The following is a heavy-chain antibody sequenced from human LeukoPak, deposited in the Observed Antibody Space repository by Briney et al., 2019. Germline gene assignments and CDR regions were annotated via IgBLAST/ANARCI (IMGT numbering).Heavy chain of an antibody. CDR1: GGSFSGYY. J-gene: IGHJ4*02. V-gene: IGHV4-34*01. CDR2: INHSGST. Sequence: KPSETLSLTCAVSGGSFSGYYWSWIRQPPGKGLEWIGEINHSGSTNYNPSLKSRVTISVDTSKNQFSLKLSSVTAADTAVYYCARGSTMIAVDYWGQGTLVTVSS. D-gene: IGHD3-22*01. CDR3: ARGSTMIAVDY.